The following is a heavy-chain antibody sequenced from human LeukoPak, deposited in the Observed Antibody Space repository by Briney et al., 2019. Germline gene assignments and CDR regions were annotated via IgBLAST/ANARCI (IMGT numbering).Heavy chain of an antibody. CDR1: GGSISSGGYS. CDR3: ARGPKSPAAFDY. CDR2: IYHSGST. D-gene: IGHD2-2*01. Sequence: SETLSLTCAVSGGSISSGGYSWSWIRQPPGKGLEWIGYIYHSGSTYYNPSLKSRVTISVDRSKNQFSLKLSPVTAADTAVYYCARGPKSPAAFDYWGQGTLVTVSS. J-gene: IGHJ4*02. V-gene: IGHV4-30-2*01.